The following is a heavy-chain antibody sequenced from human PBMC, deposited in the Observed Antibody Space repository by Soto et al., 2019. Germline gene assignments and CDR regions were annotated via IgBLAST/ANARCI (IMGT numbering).Heavy chain of an antibody. CDR3: SRGAYGTSWN. V-gene: IGHV6-1*01. CDR1: GDSVSSYSAA. Sequence: QVQLQQSGPRLVKPSQTLSLTCAISGDSVSSYSAAWHWIRQSPSRGLEWLGRTYYRSKWYNDYAQSVKSRITINPATSTNQFSLQLSSVTPEDTAVYYCSRGAYGTSWNWGQGTLVTVSS. J-gene: IGHJ4*02. D-gene: IGHD6-13*01. CDR2: TYYRSKWYN.